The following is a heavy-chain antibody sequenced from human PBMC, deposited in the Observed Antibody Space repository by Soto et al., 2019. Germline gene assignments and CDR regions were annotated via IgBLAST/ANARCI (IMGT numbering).Heavy chain of an antibody. J-gene: IGHJ4*02. Sequence: EVQLVQSGAEVKKPGESLKISCKGSGYSFTTYWIGWVRQMPGKGLEWMGIIYPGDSDARYSPSFQGQVTTSVDKPITTTYLQLRSLKASDTAMYYCARRWYTGTYYVLDSWGQGTLVTVSS. CDR3: ARRWYTGTYYVLDS. CDR1: GYSFTTYW. CDR2: IYPGDSDA. V-gene: IGHV5-51*01. D-gene: IGHD1-26*01.